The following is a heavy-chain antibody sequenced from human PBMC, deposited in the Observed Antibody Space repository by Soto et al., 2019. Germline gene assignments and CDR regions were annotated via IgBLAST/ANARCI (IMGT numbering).Heavy chain of an antibody. CDR3: AKETVEYYFDY. D-gene: IGHD3-3*01. CDR2: ISYDGSNK. J-gene: IGHJ4*02. Sequence: QVQLVESGGGVVQPGRSLRLSCAASGFTFSIYGMHWVHQAPGKGLEWVAVISYDGSNKYYADSVKGRFTISRDNSKNTLYLQMNSLRGEDTAVYYCAKETVEYYFDYWGQGTRVTVSA. CDR1: GFTFSIYG. V-gene: IGHV3-30*18.